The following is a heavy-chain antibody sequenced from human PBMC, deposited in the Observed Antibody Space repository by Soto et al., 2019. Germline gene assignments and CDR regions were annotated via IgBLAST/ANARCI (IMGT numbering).Heavy chain of an antibody. J-gene: IGHJ6*03. V-gene: IGHV3-15*07. CDR1: GFTFSNAW. CDR2: NKSKTDGGTT. Sequence: PGGSLRLSCAASGFTFSNAWMNWVRQAPGKGLEWVGRNKSKTDGGTTDYAAPVKGRFTISRDDSKNTLYLQMNSLKTEDTAVYYCTTDSATSIAARPWKWDYYYYYYMDVWGKGTTVTVSS. D-gene: IGHD6-6*01. CDR3: TTDSATSIAARPWKWDYYYYYYMDV.